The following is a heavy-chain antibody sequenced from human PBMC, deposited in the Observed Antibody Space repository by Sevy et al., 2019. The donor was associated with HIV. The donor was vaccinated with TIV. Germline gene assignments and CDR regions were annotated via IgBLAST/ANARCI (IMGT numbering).Heavy chain of an antibody. CDR2: MFGSGRT. J-gene: IGHJ6*03. V-gene: IGHV4-4*07. CDR1: GDTISDYH. Sequence: SETLSLTCSVSGDTISDYHWTWLRQPAGKGLEWIGHMFGSGRTHLNPSLKTRVTMSVDRSGNRFSLKLTYVTAADTAVYYCARGGEMIRGVIGSEYAFFYMDVWGTGTTVTVSS. D-gene: IGHD3-10*01. CDR3: ARGGEMIRGVIGSEYAFFYMDV.